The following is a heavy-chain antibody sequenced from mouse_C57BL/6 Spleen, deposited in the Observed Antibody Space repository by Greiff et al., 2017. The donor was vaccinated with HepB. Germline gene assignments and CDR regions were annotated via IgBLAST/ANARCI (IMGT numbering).Heavy chain of an antibody. D-gene: IGHD2-3*01. V-gene: IGHV1-69*01. J-gene: IGHJ2*01. CDR3: AREMGSNYVDY. CDR2: IDPSDSYT. Sequence: QVQLQQSGAELVMPGASVKLSCKASGYTFTSYWMHWVKQRPGQGLEWIGEIDPSDSYTNYNQKFKGKSTLTVDKSSSTAYMQLSSLTSEDSAVYYCAREMGSNYVDYWGQGTTLTVSS. CDR1: GYTFTSYW.